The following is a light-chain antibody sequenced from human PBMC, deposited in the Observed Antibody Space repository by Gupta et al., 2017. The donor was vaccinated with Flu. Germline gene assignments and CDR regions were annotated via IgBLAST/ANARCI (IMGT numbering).Light chain of an antibody. CDR3: QSYDTNSVI. V-gene: IGLV6-57*01. Sequence: NFMLTQPPSVSESPGKTVTISCIRSSGDIADNYVQWYQQRPGTSPTTIIFAEYNRPSGVPNRGSAAIVSSNSASLTISPLQSEDEADYFCQSYDTNSVIFGGGTKVTVL. CDR2: AEY. J-gene: IGLJ2*01. CDR1: SGDIADNY.